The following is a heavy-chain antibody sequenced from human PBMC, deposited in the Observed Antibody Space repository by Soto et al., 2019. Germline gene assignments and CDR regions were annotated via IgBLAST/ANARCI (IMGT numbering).Heavy chain of an antibody. J-gene: IGHJ5*02. Sequence: SVARTRSGAAITSSYRIWIPEPPGKGLEWIGYIYYSGSTNYNPSLKSRVTISVDTSKNQFSLKLSSVTAADTAVYYCARAVAARRVNWFDPWGQGTLVTVS. D-gene: IGHD6-6*01. CDR2: IYYSGST. CDR1: GAAITSSY. V-gene: IGHV4-59*01. CDR3: ARAVAARRVNWFDP.